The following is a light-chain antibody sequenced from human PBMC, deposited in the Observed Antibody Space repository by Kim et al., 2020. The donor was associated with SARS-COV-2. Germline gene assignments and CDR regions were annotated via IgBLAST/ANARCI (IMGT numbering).Light chain of an antibody. Sequence: LSPGERATPSCRTSQSVGSDYLAWYQQKPGQAPRLLIYGTSSRATGIPDRFSGSGSGTDFTLTISRLEPEDFAVFYCQQYDTSPWTFGQGTKLEI. CDR3: QQYDTSPWT. J-gene: IGKJ1*01. CDR2: GTS. V-gene: IGKV3-20*01. CDR1: QSVGSDY.